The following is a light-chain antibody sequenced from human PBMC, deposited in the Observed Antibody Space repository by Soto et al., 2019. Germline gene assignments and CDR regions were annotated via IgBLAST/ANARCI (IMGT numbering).Light chain of an antibody. CDR3: LQHNSYPWT. Sequence: DIQLTQTPSSLSASVGDRVTITCRASQTISSWLAWYQQKPGKAPKLLIYKASTLKSGVPSRFSGSGSGTEFTLTISSLQPDDFATYYCLQHNSYPWTFGQGTKVDIK. CDR2: KAS. V-gene: IGKV1-5*03. J-gene: IGKJ1*01. CDR1: QTISSW.